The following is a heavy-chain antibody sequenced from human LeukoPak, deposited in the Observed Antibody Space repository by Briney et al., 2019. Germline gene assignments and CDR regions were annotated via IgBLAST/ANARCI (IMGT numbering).Heavy chain of an antibody. CDR3: VGRRELAIDY. Sequence: GGSLRLSCAASGFTFSDHFMDWVRQAPGKGLEWVGRIRKRPNSYTTEYAASVQGRFAISRDDSKNSLYLQMNSLRAEDTAVYYCVGRRELAIDYWGQGTLVTVSS. CDR1: GFTFSDHF. D-gene: IGHD1-26*01. CDR2: IRKRPNSYTT. V-gene: IGHV3-72*01. J-gene: IGHJ4*02.